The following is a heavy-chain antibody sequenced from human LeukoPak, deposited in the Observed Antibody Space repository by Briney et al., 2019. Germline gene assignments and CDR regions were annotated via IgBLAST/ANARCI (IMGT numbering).Heavy chain of an antibody. Sequence: GASVKVSCKASGYTFSSYSMNWVRQAPGKGLEWVSSISSSSSYIYYADSVKGRFTISRDNAKNSLYLQMNSLRAEDTAVYYCARSGYSYGSTYYYYYYMDVWGKGTTVTVSS. V-gene: IGHV3-21*01. CDR1: GYTFSSYS. J-gene: IGHJ6*03. CDR2: ISSSSSYI. D-gene: IGHD5-18*01. CDR3: ARSGYSYGSTYYYYYYMDV.